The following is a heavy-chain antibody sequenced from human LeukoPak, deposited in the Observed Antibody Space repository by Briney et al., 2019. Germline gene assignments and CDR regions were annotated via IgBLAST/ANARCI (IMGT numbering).Heavy chain of an antibody. CDR1: EGTFSSYA. V-gene: IGHV1-69*13. J-gene: IGHJ4*02. Sequence: ASVKVSCKASEGTFSSYAISWVRQAPGQGLEWMGGIIPIFGTANYAQKFQGRVTITADESTSTAYMELSSLRSEDTAVYYCARAGGQWLVSRLDYWGQGTLVTVSS. CDR2: IIPIFGTA. CDR3: ARAGGQWLVSRLDY. D-gene: IGHD6-19*01.